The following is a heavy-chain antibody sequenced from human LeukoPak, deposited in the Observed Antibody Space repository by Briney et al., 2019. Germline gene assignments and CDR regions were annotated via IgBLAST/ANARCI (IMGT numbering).Heavy chain of an antibody. Sequence: GGSLRLSCAASGFTFSSYGMHWVRQAPGKGLEWVAVIWYDGSNKYYADSVKGRFTISRDNSKNTLYLQMNSLRAGDTAVYYCARDGPLLYYFDYWGQGTLVTVSS. CDR1: GFTFSSYG. CDR2: IWYDGSNK. D-gene: IGHD3-3*01. CDR3: ARDGPLLYYFDY. J-gene: IGHJ4*02. V-gene: IGHV3-33*01.